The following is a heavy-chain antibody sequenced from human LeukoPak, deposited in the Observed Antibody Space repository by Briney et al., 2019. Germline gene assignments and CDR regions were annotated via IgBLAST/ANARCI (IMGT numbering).Heavy chain of an antibody. V-gene: IGHV1-3*01. D-gene: IGHD3-10*01. J-gene: IGHJ4*02. CDR1: GFTFTNYA. Sequence: ASVKVSCKASGFTFTNYAMHWARQAPGQRLEWMAWINADNGNTKYSPKFQGRVTITRDTSASTVYYCGREWVWFGESRYFSYWGQGTLVTVSS. CDR3: Y. CDR2: INADNGNT.